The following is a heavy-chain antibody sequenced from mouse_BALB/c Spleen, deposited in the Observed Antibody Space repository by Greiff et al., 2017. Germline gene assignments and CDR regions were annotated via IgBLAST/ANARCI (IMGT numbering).Heavy chain of an antibody. CDR3: ARPSSGFAY. D-gene: IGHD3-1*01. Sequence: EVMLVESGGGLVQPGGSLKLSCAASGFTFSSYGMSWVRQTPDKRLELVATINSNGGSTYYPDSVKGRFTISRDNAKNTLYLQMSSLKSEDTAMYYCARPSSGFAYWGQGTLVTVSA. V-gene: IGHV5-6-3*01. CDR2: INSNGGST. CDR1: GFTFSSYG. J-gene: IGHJ3*01.